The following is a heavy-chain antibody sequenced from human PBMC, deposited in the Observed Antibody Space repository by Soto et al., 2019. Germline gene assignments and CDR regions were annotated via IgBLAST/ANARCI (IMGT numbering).Heavy chain of an antibody. CDR1: GYIFTGYY. D-gene: IGHD3-22*01. V-gene: IGHV1-2*02. CDR2: STPNSGGT. CDR3: ARSLSPSDFDYNDSDNFYSSPTLYYFDY. Sequence: AKVSCNACGYIFTGYYMPSVRQALGRGLEWMGWSTPNSGGTNYAQKFRGSVTMTRDTYISTVYMELSRLGSDETAVYYCARSLSPSDFDYNDSDNFYSSPTLYYFDYWGQGTLPTVSS. J-gene: IGHJ4*02.